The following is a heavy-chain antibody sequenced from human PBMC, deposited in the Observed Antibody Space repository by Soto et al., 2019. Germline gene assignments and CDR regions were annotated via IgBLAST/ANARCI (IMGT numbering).Heavy chain of an antibody. Sequence: SVKVSFKASGGTFSSYAISWLRQAPGQGLEWMGGIIPIFGTANYAQKFQGRVTITADESTSTAYMELSSLRSEDTAVYYCARDRIAVAGYYYYGMDVWGQGTTVTVSS. CDR3: ARDRIAVAGYYYYGMDV. V-gene: IGHV1-69*13. CDR1: GGTFSSYA. CDR2: IIPIFGTA. J-gene: IGHJ6*02. D-gene: IGHD6-19*01.